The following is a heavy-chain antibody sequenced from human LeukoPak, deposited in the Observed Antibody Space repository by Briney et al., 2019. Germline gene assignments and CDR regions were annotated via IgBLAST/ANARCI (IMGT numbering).Heavy chain of an antibody. CDR1: GGSISSSSYY. D-gene: IGHD6-19*01. J-gene: IGHJ4*02. CDR2: IYYSGST. CDR3: ARTPPSIAVDQDY. V-gene: IGHV4-39*07. Sequence: SETLSLTCTVSGGSISSSSYYWGWIRQPPGKGLEWIGSIYYSGSTYYNPSLQSRVTISVDTSKNQFSLNLTSVTAADTAVYYCARTPPSIAVDQDYWGQGTLVTVSS.